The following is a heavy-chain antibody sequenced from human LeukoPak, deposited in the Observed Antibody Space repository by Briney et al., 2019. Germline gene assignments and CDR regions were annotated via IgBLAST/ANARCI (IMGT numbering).Heavy chain of an antibody. V-gene: IGHV1-24*01. D-gene: IGHD2-2*01. CDR2: FDPEDGET. CDR3: ATYPTSSGKADY. J-gene: IGHJ4*02. Sequence: GASVKVSCKVSGYTLTELSMHWVRQAPGKGLEWMGGFDPEDGETIYAQKFQGRVTMTEDTSTDTAYMELSSLRSEDTAVYYCATYPTSSGKADYWGQRTLVTVSS. CDR1: GYTLTELS.